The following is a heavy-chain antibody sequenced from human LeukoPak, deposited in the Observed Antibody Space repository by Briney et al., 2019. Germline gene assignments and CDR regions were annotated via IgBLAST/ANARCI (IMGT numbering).Heavy chain of an antibody. V-gene: IGHV4-4*07. Sequence: ASETLSLTCTVSGGSISSYYWSWIRQPAGKGLEWIGRIYTSGSTNYNPSLKSRVTMSVDTSKNQFSLKLSSVTAADTAVYYCARGKAYYYDSSGYYIRSHLFDYWGQGTLVTVSS. CDR1: GGSISSYY. J-gene: IGHJ4*02. D-gene: IGHD3-22*01. CDR2: IYTSGST. CDR3: ARGKAYYYDSSGYYIRSHLFDY.